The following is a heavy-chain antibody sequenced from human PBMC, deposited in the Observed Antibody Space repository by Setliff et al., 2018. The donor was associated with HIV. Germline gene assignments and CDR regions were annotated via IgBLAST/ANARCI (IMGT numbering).Heavy chain of an antibody. V-gene: IGHV4-34*01. CDR1: GGSFSGYH. J-gene: IGHJ4*02. CDR3: ARGKGGLVGPAEFDY. CDR2: INHTGNT. Sequence: PSETLSLTCAVYGGSFSGYHWNWIRQFPGKGREWIGEINHTGNTQYNPSLKSRVTMSEETSKNQFSLKLKSVTAADTAIYFCARGKGGLVGPAEFDYWGPGTLVTVSS. D-gene: IGHD1-26*01.